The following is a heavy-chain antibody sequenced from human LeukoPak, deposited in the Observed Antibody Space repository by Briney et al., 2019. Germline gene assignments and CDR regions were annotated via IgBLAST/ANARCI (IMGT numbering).Heavy chain of an antibody. CDR1: GFTFTRYA. J-gene: IGHJ2*01. CDR3: ARGSYSSSANRYFDL. V-gene: IGHV3-48*01. D-gene: IGHD6-6*01. Sequence: GGSLRLSCAASGFTFTRYAMNWVRQAPGKGLEWVSYISSSSSTIYYADSVKGRFTISRDNAKNSLYLQMNSLRAEDTAVYYCARGSYSSSANRYFDLWGRGTLVTVSS. CDR2: ISSSSSTI.